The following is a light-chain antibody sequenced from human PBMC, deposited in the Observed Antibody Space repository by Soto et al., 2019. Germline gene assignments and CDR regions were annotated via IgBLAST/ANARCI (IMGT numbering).Light chain of an antibody. V-gene: IGKV1-39*01. CDR2: AAS. J-gene: IGKJ5*01. CDR3: QQGYSTPVT. Sequence: DIQMTQSPSSLSASVGDSVTITCRASQTISGSLNWYQQKPGKAPNLLIYAASSLQRGVPSRFSGSGSGTDFTLTISSLQPEDFATYFCQQGYSTPVTFGQVTLLDIK. CDR1: QTISGS.